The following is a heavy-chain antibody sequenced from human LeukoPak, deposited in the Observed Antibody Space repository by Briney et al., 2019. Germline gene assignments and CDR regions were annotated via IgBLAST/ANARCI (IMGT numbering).Heavy chain of an antibody. Sequence: SETLSLTCAVYGGSFSGYYWSWIRQPPGKGLEWIGEINHSGSTNYNPSLKSRVTISVDTSKNQFSLKLSSVTAADTAVYYCARRDRYSYGLGGFDYWGQGTLVTVSS. CDR1: GGSFSGYY. D-gene: IGHD5-18*01. CDR2: INHSGST. V-gene: IGHV4-34*01. CDR3: ARRDRYSYGLGGFDY. J-gene: IGHJ4*02.